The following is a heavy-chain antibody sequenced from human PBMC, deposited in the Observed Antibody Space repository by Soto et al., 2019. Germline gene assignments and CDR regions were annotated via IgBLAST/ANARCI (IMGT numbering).Heavy chain of an antibody. CDR3: TTGWTY. Sequence: GGSLRLSCEASGFTFSNAWMTWVRQAPGKGLEWIGRIKRKTDGGTTDYAAPVKGRFTISRDDSKNTLYLEMNSLKTEDTAVYFCTTGWTYWGQGTLVTVSS. CDR1: GFTFSNAW. CDR2: IKRKTDGGTT. J-gene: IGHJ4*02. V-gene: IGHV3-15*01. D-gene: IGHD2-15*01.